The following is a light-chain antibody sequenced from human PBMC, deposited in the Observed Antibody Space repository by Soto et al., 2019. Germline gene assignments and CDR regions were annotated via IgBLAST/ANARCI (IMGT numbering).Light chain of an antibody. J-gene: IGKJ5*01. CDR2: GAS. CDR1: ESVGSK. V-gene: IGKV3-15*01. CDR3: QHHDNWPLIT. Sequence: EIVMTQSPATLSVSPGERATLSCRASESVGSKVAWYQQKPGQAPRVLIYGASIRATGIPARFSGSGSGTAFTLTISSLQSEDFALYYCQHHDNWPLITFGQGTRLEIK.